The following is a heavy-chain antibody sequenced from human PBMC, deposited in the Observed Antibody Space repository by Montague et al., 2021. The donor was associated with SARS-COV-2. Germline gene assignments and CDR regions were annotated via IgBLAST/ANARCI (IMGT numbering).Heavy chain of an antibody. V-gene: IGHV4-34*01. J-gene: IGHJ6*02. CDR2: INHSGST. Sequence: SETLSLTCAVSGGSFSGYYWSWIRQPPGKGLEWIGEINHSGSTNYNPSLKSRVTISVDTSTNQFSLKLSSVTAADTAVYYCASGVAQWLWGPRYYYFYGMDVWGQGTTVTVSS. D-gene: IGHD3-16*01. CDR3: ASGVAQWLWGPRYYYFYGMDV. CDR1: GGSFSGYY.